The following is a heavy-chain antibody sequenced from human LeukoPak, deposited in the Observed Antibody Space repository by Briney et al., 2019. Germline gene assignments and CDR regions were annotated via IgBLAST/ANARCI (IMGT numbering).Heavy chain of an antibody. Sequence: SETLSLTCTVSGGSISSYYWTWIRQPPGKGLEWIGYIYHSGSTKYNSSLKSRVTMSVDTSKNQFSLKLSSVTAADTAVYYCARAEGYGGELDSWGQGTLVTVSS. V-gene: IGHV4-59*01. CDR2: IYHSGST. CDR3: ARAEGYGGELDS. D-gene: IGHD4-23*01. CDR1: GGSISSYY. J-gene: IGHJ4*02.